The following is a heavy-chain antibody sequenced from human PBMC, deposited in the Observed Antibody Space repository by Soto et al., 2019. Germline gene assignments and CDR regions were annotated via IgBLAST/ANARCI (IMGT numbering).Heavy chain of an antibody. D-gene: IGHD3-22*01. Sequence: QVQLVQSGAEVTKPGASVKVSCKESGYTFTSYYMHWVRQAPGQGLEWMGIINPSGGSTSYAQKFRCRVTMTRDTSTSKVYMELSRLRSEDTAVYYCARDYDISGYPKYYFDYWGQGTLVTVSS. CDR3: ARDYDISGYPKYYFDY. CDR2: INPSGGST. V-gene: IGHV1-46*03. CDR1: GYTFTSYY. J-gene: IGHJ4*02.